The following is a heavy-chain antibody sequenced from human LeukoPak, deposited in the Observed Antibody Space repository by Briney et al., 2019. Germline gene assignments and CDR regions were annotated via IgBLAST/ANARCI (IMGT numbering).Heavy chain of an antibody. Sequence: ASVKVSCKASGYTFTSYYMHWVRQAPGKGLEWVGIINASGGITSYAQKFQGRVAMTRDMSTSTVYMELSSLRSEDTAVYYCARGLSSSWSSNFDYWGQGTLVTVSS. V-gene: IGHV1-46*01. D-gene: IGHD6-13*01. CDR2: INASGGIT. CDR1: GYTFTSYY. J-gene: IGHJ4*02. CDR3: ARGLSSSWSSNFDY.